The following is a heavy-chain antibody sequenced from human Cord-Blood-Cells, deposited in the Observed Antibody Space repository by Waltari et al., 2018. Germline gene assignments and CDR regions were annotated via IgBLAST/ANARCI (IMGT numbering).Heavy chain of an antibody. CDR3: ARQVWESIDY. CDR2: IYYSGET. V-gene: IGHV4-39*01. CDR1: AGSIISSSYY. Sequence: QLQLQESRPGLVTPSETLSLTCPVPAGSIISSSYYWGLPGQPPGKGLEWIGSIYYSGETYYNPSMKSRVTISVDTSKKQFSQKLSSVTAADTAVYYCARQVWESIDYWGQGTLVTVSS. D-gene: IGHD1-26*01. J-gene: IGHJ4*02.